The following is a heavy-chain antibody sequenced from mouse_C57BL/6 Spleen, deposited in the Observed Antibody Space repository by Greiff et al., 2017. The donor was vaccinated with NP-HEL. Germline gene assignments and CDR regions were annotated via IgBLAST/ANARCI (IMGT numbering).Heavy chain of an antibody. J-gene: IGHJ4*01. V-gene: IGHV1-64*01. CDR2: IHPNSGST. CDR3: ARTHDGYYDAMDY. CDR1: GYTFTSYW. D-gene: IGHD2-3*01. Sequence: QVQLKQPGAELVKPGASVKLSCKASGYTFTSYWMHWVKQRPGQGLEWIGMIHPNSGSTNYNEKFKSKATLTVDKSSSTAYMQLSSLTSEDSAVYYCARTHDGYYDAMDYWGQGTSVTVSS.